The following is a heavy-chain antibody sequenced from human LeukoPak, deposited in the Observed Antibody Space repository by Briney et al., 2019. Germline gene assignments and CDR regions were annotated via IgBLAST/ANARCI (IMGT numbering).Heavy chain of an antibody. CDR3: ARGRVSSSTWHSTYYYYFYMDV. Sequence: SETLSLTCTVSGYSINSGYYWGWIRQPPGKGLEWIAIIYHSGSTYYNPSLKSRVTISVDTSKNHFSLNLSSVTAADTAVYFCARGRVSSSTWHSTYYYYFYMDVWGKGTTVTVSS. CDR1: GYSINSGYY. D-gene: IGHD4-11*01. V-gene: IGHV4-38-2*02. CDR2: IYHSGST. J-gene: IGHJ6*03.